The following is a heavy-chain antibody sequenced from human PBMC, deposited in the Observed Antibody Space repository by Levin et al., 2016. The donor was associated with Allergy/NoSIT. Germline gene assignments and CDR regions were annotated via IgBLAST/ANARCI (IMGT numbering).Heavy chain of an antibody. Sequence: SVKVSCKASGGTFSSYAISWVRQAPGQGLEWMGGIIPIFGTANYAQKFQGRVTITADESTSTAYMELSSLRSEDTAVYYCASTLDGYNYGYYYYYGMDVWGQGTTVTVSS. CDR3: ASTLDGYNYGYYYYYGMDV. J-gene: IGHJ6*02. V-gene: IGHV1-69*13. CDR1: GGTFSSYA. CDR2: IIPIFGTA. D-gene: IGHD5-24*01.